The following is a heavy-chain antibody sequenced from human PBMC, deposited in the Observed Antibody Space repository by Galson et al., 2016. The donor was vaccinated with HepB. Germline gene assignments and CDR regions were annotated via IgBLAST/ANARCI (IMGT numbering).Heavy chain of an antibody. CDR2: VIHSGTT. CDR3: ARDTSTAVRGFDS. Sequence: SETLSPTCTVSGDSINSYYWSWIRQPPGKGLEWIGYVIHSGTTRYNPSLKSRPTISVDTAKIQFSLRLTSMTAADTAVYYCARDTSTAVRGFDSWGQGKLVTVSS. J-gene: IGHJ5*01. V-gene: IGHV4-59*01. D-gene: IGHD2-2*01. CDR1: GDSINSYY.